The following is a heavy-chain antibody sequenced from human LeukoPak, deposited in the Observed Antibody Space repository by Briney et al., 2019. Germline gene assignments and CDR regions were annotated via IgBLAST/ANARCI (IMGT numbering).Heavy chain of an antibody. CDR1: GGSIRSSSSY. J-gene: IGHJ6*03. CDR2: IYYSGST. CDR3: AREALEIYYYYYYMDV. D-gene: IGHD5-24*01. V-gene: IGHV4-39*07. Sequence: SETLSLTCTVSGGSIRSSSSYWGWIRQPPGKGLEWIGSIYYSGSTYYNPSLKSRVTISVDTSKNQFSLKLSSVTAADTAVYYCAREALEIYYYYYYMDVWGKGTTVTVSS.